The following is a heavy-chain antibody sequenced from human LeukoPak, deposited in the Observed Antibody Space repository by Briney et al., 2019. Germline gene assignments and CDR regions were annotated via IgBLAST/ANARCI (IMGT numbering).Heavy chain of an antibody. CDR1: GFTFSDHY. V-gene: IGHV3-11*01. CDR3: ARDPDYGDPE. D-gene: IGHD4-17*01. Sequence: PGGSLRLSCTASGFTFSDHYMSWFRLSPGKGLEWLSYINSSGSITDYADSVKGRFTISRDNAKNTMFLQMNSLRPEDTAVYYCARDPDYGDPEWGQGTLVTVSS. J-gene: IGHJ4*02. CDR2: INSSGSIT.